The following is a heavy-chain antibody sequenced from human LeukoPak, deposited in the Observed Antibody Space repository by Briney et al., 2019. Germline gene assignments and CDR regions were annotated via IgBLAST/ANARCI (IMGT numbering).Heavy chain of an antibody. V-gene: IGHV3-23*01. J-gene: IGHJ4*02. CDR2: LSGSGSSTTT. CDR1: GFTFNNYA. D-gene: IGHD6-19*01. CDR3: ALAGSSGWCLYN. Sequence: GGSLRLSCAASGFTFNNYAMTWVRQAPGRGLEWVSRLSGSGSSTTTYYADSVKGRFAISRDNSKNTLYLQMTSLRAEDTAVYYCALAGSSGWCLYNWGQGTLVTVSS.